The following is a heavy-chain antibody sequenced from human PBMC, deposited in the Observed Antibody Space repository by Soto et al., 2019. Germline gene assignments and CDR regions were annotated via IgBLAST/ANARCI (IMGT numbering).Heavy chain of an antibody. D-gene: IGHD3-3*01. CDR1: GFTFSTST. V-gene: IGHV1-58*02. J-gene: IGHJ1*01. CDR2: IVVGNGNT. CDR3: ATDSAAYTFVLDI. Sequence: SSVKVSCKASGFTFSTSTIQWVRQTRGHRLEWIGWIVVGNGNTNFAQNLRQRVTFSRDMSTSTAYMELSSLRSDDTAMYYCATDSAAYTFVLDIWGQGSLVTVSS.